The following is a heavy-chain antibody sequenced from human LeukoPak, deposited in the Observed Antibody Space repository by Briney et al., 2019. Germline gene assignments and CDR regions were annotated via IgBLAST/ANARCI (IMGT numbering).Heavy chain of an antibody. Sequence: ASVKVSCKASGYTFTGYYMHWVRQAPGQGLEWVGWINPNSGGTNYAQKFQGRVTMTRDTSISTAYMELSRLRSDDTAVYYCARAPPGYSSGWRENWFDPWGQGTLVTVSS. J-gene: IGHJ5*02. CDR3: ARAPPGYSSGWRENWFDP. CDR2: INPNSGGT. CDR1: GYTFTGYY. V-gene: IGHV1-2*02. D-gene: IGHD6-19*01.